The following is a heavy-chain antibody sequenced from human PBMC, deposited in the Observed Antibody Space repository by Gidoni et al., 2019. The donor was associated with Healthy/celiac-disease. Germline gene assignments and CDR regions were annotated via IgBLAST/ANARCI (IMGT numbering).Heavy chain of an antibody. D-gene: IGHD3-10*01. CDR3: ARVDDTMVRGVGWFDP. J-gene: IGHJ5*02. CDR2: IYYSGST. Sequence: QVQLQESGPGLVKPSETLSLTCTVSGGSISYYYWTWIRQPPGKGLEWIGYIYYSGSTNDNPSLKSRVAISVDTSKNQFSLKLNSVTAADTAVYYCARVDDTMVRGVGWFDPWGQGTLVTVSS. V-gene: IGHV4-59*01. CDR1: GGSISYYY.